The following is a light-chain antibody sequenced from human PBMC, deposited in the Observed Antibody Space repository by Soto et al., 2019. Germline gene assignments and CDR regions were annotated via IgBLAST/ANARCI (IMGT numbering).Light chain of an antibody. CDR1: QSLLHSNGYNY. Sequence: DIVMTQSPLSLPVTPGEPASISCRSSQSLLHSNGYNYLDWYLQKPGQSPQLLIYLGSNRASGVPDRFSVSGSGTDFTLEISRVEAEDVGVYFCMQALQTPKTFGPGTKVDIK. J-gene: IGKJ3*01. CDR2: LGS. CDR3: MQALQTPKT. V-gene: IGKV2-28*01.